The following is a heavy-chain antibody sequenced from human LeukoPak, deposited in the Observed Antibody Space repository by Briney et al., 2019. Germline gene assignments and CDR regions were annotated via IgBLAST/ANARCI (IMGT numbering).Heavy chain of an antibody. J-gene: IGHJ4*02. Sequence: GGSLRLSCAASGFTFSSYAMSWVRQAPGKGLEWVSAISGSGGSTYYADSVKGRFTISRDNAKNSLYLQMNSLRAEDTAVYYCARGESHFDYWGQGTLVTVSS. D-gene: IGHD3-10*01. CDR1: GFTFSSYA. CDR2: ISGSGGST. CDR3: ARGESHFDY. V-gene: IGHV3-23*01.